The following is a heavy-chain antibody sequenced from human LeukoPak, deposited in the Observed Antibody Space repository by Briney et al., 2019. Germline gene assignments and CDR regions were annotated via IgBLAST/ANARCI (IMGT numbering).Heavy chain of an antibody. V-gene: IGHV3-21*01. J-gene: IGHJ4*02. CDR3: ARDLNDYYSYYFDY. CDR1: GFTFSGYS. CDR2: ISSSSSHI. D-gene: IGHD3-22*01. Sequence: GGSLRLSCAASGFTFSGYSMNWVRQAPGKGLEWVSSISSSSSHIYYADSVKGRFTISRDNAKNSLYLQMNSLRAEDSAVYFCARDLNDYYSYYFDYWGQGTLVTVSA.